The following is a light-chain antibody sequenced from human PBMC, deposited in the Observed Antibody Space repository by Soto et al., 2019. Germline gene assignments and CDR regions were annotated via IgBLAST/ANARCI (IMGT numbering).Light chain of an antibody. Sequence: QSALTQPASVSGSPGQSITISCTGTSSDIRGYNHVSWYQQHPGKAPKRMIYEVSNRPSGVSNRFSGSKSGNTASLTISGLQAEDEADYYCCSYTSSGTWVFGGGTKLTVL. CDR3: CSYTSSGTWV. J-gene: IGLJ3*02. CDR2: EVS. V-gene: IGLV2-14*01. CDR1: SSDIRGYNH.